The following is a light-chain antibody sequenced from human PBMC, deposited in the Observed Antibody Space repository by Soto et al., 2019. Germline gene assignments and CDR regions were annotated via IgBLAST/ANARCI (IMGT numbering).Light chain of an antibody. CDR3: SSYAGSKGV. CDR2: EVS. Sequence: QSALTQPPSASGSPGQSVTISCTGTSSDVGGYNYVSWYQQHPGKAPTLMIYEVSKQPSGVPDRFSGSKSGNTASLTVSGLQAEDEADYYCSSYAGSKGVFGGGTKLTVL. V-gene: IGLV2-8*01. CDR1: SSDVGGYNY. J-gene: IGLJ2*01.